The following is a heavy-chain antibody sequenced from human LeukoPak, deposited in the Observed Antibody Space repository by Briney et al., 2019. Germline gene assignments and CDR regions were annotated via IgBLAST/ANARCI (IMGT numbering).Heavy chain of an antibody. J-gene: IGHJ6*03. CDR2: IYTSGST. CDR3: ARSDEAVHYYYYMDV. CDR1: GGSISSYY. Sequence: SETLSLTCTVSGGSISSYYWSWIRQPPGKGLEWIGYIYTSGSTNYNPSLKSRVTISVDTSKNQFSLKLSSVTAADTAVYYCARSDEAVHYYYYMDVWGKGTTVTVS. V-gene: IGHV4-4*09.